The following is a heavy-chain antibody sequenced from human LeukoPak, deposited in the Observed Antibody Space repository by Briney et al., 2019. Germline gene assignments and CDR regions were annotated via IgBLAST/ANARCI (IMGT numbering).Heavy chain of an antibody. CDR3: ASPIVVVPAAYGMDV. Sequence: PSETLSLTCTVSGGSVSSGTYYWSWIRQPPGKGLEWIGEINHSGSTNYNPSLKSRVTISVDTSKNQFSLKLSSVTAADTAVYYCASPIVVVPAAYGMDVWGQGTTVTVSS. J-gene: IGHJ6*02. CDR2: INHSGST. D-gene: IGHD2-2*01. CDR1: GGSVSSGTYY. V-gene: IGHV4-39*07.